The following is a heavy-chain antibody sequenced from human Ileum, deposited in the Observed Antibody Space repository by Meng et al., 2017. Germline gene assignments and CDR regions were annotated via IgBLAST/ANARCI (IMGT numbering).Heavy chain of an antibody. V-gene: IGHV3-73*01. CDR1: GFTFSGSA. J-gene: IGHJ4*02. CDR3: TRHVGFDSSGYYDY. Sequence: GGSLRLSCAASGFTFSGSAIHWVRQASGKGMNWVGRIRSEANNYATAYDVSVKGRFTISRDDSKNTAYLQMNSLKTGDTAVYYCTRHVGFDSSGYYDYWGQGTLVTVSS. D-gene: IGHD3-22*01. CDR2: IRSEANNYAT.